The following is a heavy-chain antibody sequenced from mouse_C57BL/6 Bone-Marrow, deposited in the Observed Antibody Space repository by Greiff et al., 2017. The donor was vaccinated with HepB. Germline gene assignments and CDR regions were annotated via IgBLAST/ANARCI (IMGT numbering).Heavy chain of an antibody. CDR3: AREGGYYGRATLRGYAMDY. CDR2: IYPRSGNT. V-gene: IGHV1-81*01. Sequence: VKLQESGAELARPGASVKLSCKASGYTFTSYGISWVKQRTGQGLEWIGEIYPRSGNTYYNEKFKGKATLTADKSSSTAYMELRSLTSEDSAVYFCAREGGYYGRATLRGYAMDYWGQGTSVTVSS. CDR1: GYTFTSYG. J-gene: IGHJ4*01. D-gene: IGHD1-1*01.